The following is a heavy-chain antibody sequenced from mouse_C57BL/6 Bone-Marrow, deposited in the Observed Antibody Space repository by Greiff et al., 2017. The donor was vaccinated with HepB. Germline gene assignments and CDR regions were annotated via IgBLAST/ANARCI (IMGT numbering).Heavy chain of an antibody. CDR3: ARGLRPSGFAY. V-gene: IGHV5-17*01. CDR1: GFTFSDYG. J-gene: IGHJ3*01. D-gene: IGHD2-4*01. CDR2: ISSGSSTI. Sequence: DVHLVESGGGLVKPGGSLKLSCAASGFTFSDYGMHWVRQAPEKGLEWVAYISSGSSTIYYADTVKGRFTISRDNAKNTLFLQMTSLRSEDTAMYYCARGLRPSGFAYWGQGTLVTVSA.